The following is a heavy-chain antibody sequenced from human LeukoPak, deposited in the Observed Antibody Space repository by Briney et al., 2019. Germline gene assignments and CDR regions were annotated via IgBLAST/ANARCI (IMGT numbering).Heavy chain of an antibody. D-gene: IGHD6-13*01. CDR3: ASPGEGKAAVF. CDR2: INSDGSST. Sequence: GGSLRLSCAASGFTFSSYWMHWVRQAPGKGLVWVSRINSDGSSTSYADSVKGRFTISRDNAKNTLYLQMNSLRAEDTAVYYCASPGEGKAAVFWGQGTLVTVSP. CDR1: GFTFSSYW. J-gene: IGHJ4*02. V-gene: IGHV3-74*01.